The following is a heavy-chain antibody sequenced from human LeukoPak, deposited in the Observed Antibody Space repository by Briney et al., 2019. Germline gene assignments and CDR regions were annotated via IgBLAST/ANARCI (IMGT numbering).Heavy chain of an antibody. D-gene: IGHD3-10*01. CDR3: ALGPWFGELFGAFDI. Sequence: GESLKISCKGSGYSFTNYWIGWVRQMPGKGLEWMGIIYPGDSGTRYSPSFQGQVTISADKSISTAYLQWSSLKASDTAMYYCALGPWFGELFGAFDIWGQGTMVTVSP. J-gene: IGHJ3*02. CDR2: IYPGDSGT. CDR1: GYSFTNYW. V-gene: IGHV5-51*01.